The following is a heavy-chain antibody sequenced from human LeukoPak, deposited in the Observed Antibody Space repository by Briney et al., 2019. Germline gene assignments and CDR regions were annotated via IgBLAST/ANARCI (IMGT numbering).Heavy chain of an antibody. J-gene: IGHJ3*01. V-gene: IGHV4-4*07. CDR1: GGPISRYY. Sequence: SDTLCLTCTVSGGPISRYYWSCIRQPAAKGREWGGGIHNRGSPNYNPSLTSRVAISVDKFQHHISLKLSSATAADTAVYYCARQLVVVTALIAFDLWGQGTMVTVSS. CDR3: ARQLVVVTALIAFDL. D-gene: IGHD2-21*02. CDR2: IHNRGSP.